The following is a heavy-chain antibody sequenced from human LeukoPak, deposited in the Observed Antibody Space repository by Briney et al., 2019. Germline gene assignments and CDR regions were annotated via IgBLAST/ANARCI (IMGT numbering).Heavy chain of an antibody. D-gene: IGHD5-18*01. CDR2: ISSSGSTV. CDR3: ARARGYTSVGNY. Sequence: GGALRLSCVASGFTFSDYYMSWIRQAPGKGLEWVSYISSSGSTVYYADPVKGRFTISRDNAKNSLYLQMNSLRAEDTAVYYCARARGYTSVGNYWGQGTLVTVPT. V-gene: IGHV3-11*04. J-gene: IGHJ4*02. CDR1: GFTFSDYY.